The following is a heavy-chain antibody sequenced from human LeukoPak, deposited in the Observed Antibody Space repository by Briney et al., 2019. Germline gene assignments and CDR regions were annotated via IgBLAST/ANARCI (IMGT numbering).Heavy chain of an antibody. J-gene: IGHJ4*02. Sequence: SGGSLRLSCGASGFTFSNYAMSWVRQAPGKGLEWVSTSSGNGGSTYYADSVKGRFTISRDNSKNTLYLQMNSLRAEDTAVYYCAKDLASGSSWPIFNFDYWGQGTLVTVSS. V-gene: IGHV3-23*01. D-gene: IGHD6-13*01. CDR3: AKDLASGSSWPIFNFDY. CDR2: SSGNGGST. CDR1: GFTFSNYA.